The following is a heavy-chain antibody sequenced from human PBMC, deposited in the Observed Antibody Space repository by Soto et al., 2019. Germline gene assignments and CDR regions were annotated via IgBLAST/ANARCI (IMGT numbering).Heavy chain of an antibody. CDR1: GFNFDDHV. CDR2: INWDGYSI. Sequence: RLSCVASGFNFDDHVMHWVRQVPGKGLEWVGHINWDGYSIGYGGSVRGRFSISRDNAKNTLYLQMNSLRPEDTALYFCARSWSGSTSGRVDVWGQGTTVTVSS. V-gene: IGHV3-9*01. CDR3: ARSWSGSTSGRVDV. D-gene: IGHD3-3*01. J-gene: IGHJ6*02.